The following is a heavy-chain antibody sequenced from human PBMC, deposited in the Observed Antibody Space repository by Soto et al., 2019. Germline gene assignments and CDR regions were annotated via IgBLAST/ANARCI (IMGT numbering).Heavy chain of an antibody. CDR1: EFTFSNYW. V-gene: IGHV3-74*01. CDR3: GRGASGSYRLDY. Sequence: EVQLVESGGGLVQPRGSLRLSCAASEFTFSNYWMHWVRQAPGKGLVWVSRINGDGTGTNNADPAKGQFTIARDNAKNTLYLQMNSLRAEDTAVYYCGRGASGSYRLDYWGEGTLFTVSS. CDR2: INGDGTGT. D-gene: IGHD3-10*01. J-gene: IGHJ4*02.